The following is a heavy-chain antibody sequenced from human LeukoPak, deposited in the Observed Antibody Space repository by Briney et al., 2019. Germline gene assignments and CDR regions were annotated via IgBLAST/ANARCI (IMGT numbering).Heavy chain of an antibody. D-gene: IGHD1-26*01. J-gene: IGHJ4*02. V-gene: IGHV3-23*01. Sequence: GGSLRLSCAASGFTFSSYAMSWVRQAPGKGLEWVSAISGSGGSTYYADSVKGRFTISRDNSKNTLYLQMNSLRAEDTALYHCARRRLVSGTYPSYFDYWGQGTLVTVSS. CDR2: ISGSGGST. CDR1: GFTFSSYA. CDR3: ARRRLVSGTYPSYFDY.